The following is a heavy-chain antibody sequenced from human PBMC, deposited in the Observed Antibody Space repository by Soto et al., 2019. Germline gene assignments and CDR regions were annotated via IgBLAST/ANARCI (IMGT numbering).Heavy chain of an antibody. CDR3: ARGFGDDILTGYYRTYYFDY. D-gene: IGHD3-9*01. CDR2: IYYSGST. J-gene: IGHJ4*02. V-gene: IGHV4-59*01. Sequence: SETLSLTCTVSGGSISSYYWSWIRQPPGKGLEWIGYIYYSGSTNYNPSLKSRVTISVDTSKNQFSLKLSSVTAADTAVYYCARGFGDDILTGYYRTYYFDYWGQGTLVTVSS. CDR1: GGSISSYY.